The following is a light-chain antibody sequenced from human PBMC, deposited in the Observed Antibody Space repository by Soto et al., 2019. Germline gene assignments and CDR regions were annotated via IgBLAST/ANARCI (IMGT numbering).Light chain of an antibody. Sequence: QSALTQPASVSGSPGQSITFSCTGTSSDVGAYNYVSWYRQHPGKAPKLMIYDVSNRPSGVSNRFSGSKSGNTASLTISGLQAEDEADYYCSSYTSSSTYVFGTGTKVTVL. CDR2: DVS. J-gene: IGLJ1*01. CDR3: SSYTSSSTYV. V-gene: IGLV2-14*01. CDR1: SSDVGAYNY.